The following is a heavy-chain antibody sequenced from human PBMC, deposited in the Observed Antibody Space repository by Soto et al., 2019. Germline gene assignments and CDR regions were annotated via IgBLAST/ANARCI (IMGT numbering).Heavy chain of an antibody. Sequence: ASVKVSCKASGYTYISYSMHWVRQAPGQRLEWTGWINVGNGNTKYSQNFQGRVTINQDTSASTAYMELSSLTSEDTAVYYCAREKWGSGSRWIDPWGQGTLVTVSS. J-gene: IGHJ5*02. CDR3: AREKWGSGSRWIDP. CDR1: GYTYISYS. CDR2: INVGNGNT. D-gene: IGHD6-19*01. V-gene: IGHV1-3*01.